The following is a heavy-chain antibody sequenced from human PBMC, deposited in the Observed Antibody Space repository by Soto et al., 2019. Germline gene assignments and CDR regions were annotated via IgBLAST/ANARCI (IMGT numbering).Heavy chain of an antibody. CDR3: AWSCSGGSCYGVTDV. CDR2: IIPIFGTA. CDR1: GGTFSSYA. D-gene: IGHD2-15*01. V-gene: IGHV1-69*13. J-gene: IGHJ6*02. Sequence: ASVKVSCKASGGTFSSYAISWVRQAPGQGLEWMGGIIPIFGTANYAQKFQGRVTITADESTSTAYMELRSLRSEDTAVYYCAWSCSGGSCYGVTDVWGPGTTVTVS.